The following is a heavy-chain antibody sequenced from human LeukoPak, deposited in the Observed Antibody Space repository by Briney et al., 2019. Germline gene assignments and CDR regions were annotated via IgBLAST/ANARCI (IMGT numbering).Heavy chain of an antibody. J-gene: IGHJ4*02. V-gene: IGHV1-2*02. Sequence: GASVKVSCKASGYTFPLYYIHWLRQAPGEGLEWVGWILPNSGDTFYAQRFRGRVTMTSDTSTNTAYMDLYKLTSDDTAVYFCARPPHELVSAAPFDYWGQGTLVTVCS. CDR2: ILPNSGDT. D-gene: IGHD2-2*01. CDR1: GYTFPLYY. CDR3: ARPPHELVSAAPFDY.